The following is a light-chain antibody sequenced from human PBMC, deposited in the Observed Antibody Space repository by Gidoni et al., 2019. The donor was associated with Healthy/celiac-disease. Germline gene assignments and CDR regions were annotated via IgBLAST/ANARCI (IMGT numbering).Light chain of an antibody. CDR3: QQYDNLPLT. CDR1: QDISNY. CDR2: DAS. V-gene: IGKV1-33*01. Sequence: DIQMPQSPSSLSASVGDRVTITCQASQDISNYLNWYQQKPGKAPKLLIDDASNLETGGPSRFSGCGSGTDFTFTISSLQPEDIATYYCQQYDNLPLTFGGGTKVEIK. J-gene: IGKJ4*01.